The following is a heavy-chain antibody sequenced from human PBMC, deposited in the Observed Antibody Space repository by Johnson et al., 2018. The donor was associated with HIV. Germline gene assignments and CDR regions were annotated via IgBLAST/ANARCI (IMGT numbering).Heavy chain of an antibody. D-gene: IGHD4-23*01. Sequence: VQLVESGGGVAQPGRSLRLSCAASGLTFSSYGIHWVRQAPGKGLEWVAAISYDGSRSDYGASVKGRFTISRDNSKNTLYLHMNNLRGEDTAVYYCAKGPVDYGDNYDGFDIWGQGTTVTVSS. V-gene: IGHV3-30*18. CDR1: GLTFSSYG. CDR2: ISYDGSRS. CDR3: AKGPVDYGDNYDGFDI. J-gene: IGHJ3*02.